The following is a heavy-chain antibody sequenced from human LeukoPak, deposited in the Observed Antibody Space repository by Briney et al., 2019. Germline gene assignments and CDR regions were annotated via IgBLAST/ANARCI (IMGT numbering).Heavy chain of an antibody. Sequence: GGSLRLSCVASGFTFSSYWMHWVRQAPGKGLEWVAVISYDGSNKYYADSVKGRFTISRDNSKNTLYLQMNSLRAEDTAVYYCARDRYGDGSAHLDYWGQGALVTVSS. D-gene: IGHD5-24*01. CDR2: ISYDGSNK. CDR3: ARDRYGDGSAHLDY. V-gene: IGHV3-30-3*01. J-gene: IGHJ4*02. CDR1: GFTFSSYW.